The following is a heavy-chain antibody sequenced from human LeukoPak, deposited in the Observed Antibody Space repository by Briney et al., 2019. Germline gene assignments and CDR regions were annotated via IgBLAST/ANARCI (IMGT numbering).Heavy chain of an antibody. Sequence: GASVKVSCKASGYTFTSYGISWVRQAPGQGLEWMGWISAYNGNTNYAQKLQGRVTMITDTSTSTAYMELRSLRSDDTAVYYCARSSGSYHHPDAFDIWGQGTMVTVSS. CDR1: GYTFTSYG. D-gene: IGHD1-26*01. V-gene: IGHV1-18*01. CDR2: ISAYNGNT. J-gene: IGHJ3*02. CDR3: ARSSGSYHHPDAFDI.